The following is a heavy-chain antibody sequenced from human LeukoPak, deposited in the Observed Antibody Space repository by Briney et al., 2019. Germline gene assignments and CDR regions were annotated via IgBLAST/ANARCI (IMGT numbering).Heavy chain of an antibody. V-gene: IGHV3-48*01. J-gene: IGHJ4*02. CDR2: ISSSSSTI. CDR3: AKGGVATITSPAY. D-gene: IGHD5-12*01. CDR1: GFTFSSYS. Sequence: PGGSLRLSCAASGFTFSSYSMNWVRQAPGKGLEWVSYISSSSSTIYYADSVKGRFTISRDNAKNSLYLQMNSLRAEDTAVYYCAKGGVATITSPAYWGQGTLVTVSS.